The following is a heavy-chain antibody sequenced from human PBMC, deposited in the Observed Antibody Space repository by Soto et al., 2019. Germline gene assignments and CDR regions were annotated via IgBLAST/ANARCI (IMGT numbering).Heavy chain of an antibody. CDR2: IYHSGST. CDR3: ARTGAIMVRGQHAYYYGMDV. Sequence: QVQLQESGPGLVKPSGTLSLTCAVSGGSISSSNWWSWVRQPPGKGLEWIGEIYHSGSTNYNPSLKSRVTISVDKSTNQFSLKLSSVTAADTAVYYCARTGAIMVRGQHAYYYGMDVWGQGTTVTVSS. J-gene: IGHJ6*02. V-gene: IGHV4-4*02. D-gene: IGHD3-10*01. CDR1: GGSISSSNW.